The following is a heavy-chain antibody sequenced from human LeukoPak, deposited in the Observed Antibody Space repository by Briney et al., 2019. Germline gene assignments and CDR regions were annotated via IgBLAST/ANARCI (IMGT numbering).Heavy chain of an antibody. V-gene: IGHV1-46*01. CDR1: GYTFTSYY. CDR3: AREFTVTSSAYYGMDV. CDR2: INPSGGST. Sequence: ASVKVSYKASGYTFTSYYMHWVRQAPGQGLEWMGIINPSGGSTSYAQKFQGRVTMTRNTSISTAYMELSSLRSEDTAVYYCAREFTVTSSAYYGMDVRGQGTTVTVSS. D-gene: IGHD4-17*01. J-gene: IGHJ6*02.